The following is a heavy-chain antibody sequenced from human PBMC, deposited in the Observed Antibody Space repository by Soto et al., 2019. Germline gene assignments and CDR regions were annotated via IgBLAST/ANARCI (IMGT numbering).Heavy chain of an antibody. J-gene: IGHJ4*02. Sequence: QVQLVQSGAEVKKPGASVKVSCKASGYTFTSYGNTWVRQAPGQGLEWMGWISAHNGNTDYAQKLQGRVIVIRDTSTSTAYMELRSLRSDHTAVYYCARGRYGDYWGQGALVTVSS. CDR3: ARGRYGDY. CDR2: ISAHNGNT. CDR1: GYTFTSYG. V-gene: IGHV1-18*01. D-gene: IGHD1-1*01.